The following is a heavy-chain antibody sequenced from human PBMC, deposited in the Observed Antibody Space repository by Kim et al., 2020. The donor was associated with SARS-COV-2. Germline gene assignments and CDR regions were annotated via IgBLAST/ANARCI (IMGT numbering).Heavy chain of an antibody. CDR2: INQGGTEK. V-gene: IGHV3-7*01. Sequence: GGSLRLSCAASGFTFSTYWMTWVRQAPGKGLEWVANINQGGTEKYYVDSVKGRFTISRDNAKNSLFLDVNSLRVEDTAVYYCARTHYGDYGWGQGTLVTVSS. CDR1: GFTFSTYW. CDR3: ARTHYGDYG. D-gene: IGHD4-17*01. J-gene: IGHJ4*02.